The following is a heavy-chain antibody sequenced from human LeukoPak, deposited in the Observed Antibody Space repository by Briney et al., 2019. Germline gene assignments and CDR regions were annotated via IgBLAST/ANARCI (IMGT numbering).Heavy chain of an antibody. CDR3: AKEYSGSYCNY. CDR1: GFTFSSYS. V-gene: IGHV3-23*01. CDR2: ISGSGGST. Sequence: GGSLRLSCAASGFTFSSYSMSWVRQAPGKGLEWGSPISGSGGSTYYADSVKGRFTISRDNSKNTLYLQMNSLRAEDTAVYYCAKEYSGSYCNYWGQGTLVTVSS. D-gene: IGHD1-26*01. J-gene: IGHJ4*02.